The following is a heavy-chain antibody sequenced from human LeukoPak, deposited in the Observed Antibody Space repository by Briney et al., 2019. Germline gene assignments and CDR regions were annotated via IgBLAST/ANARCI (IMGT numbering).Heavy chain of an antibody. J-gene: IGHJ6*03. CDR1: GGSISSSSYY. V-gene: IGHV4-39*07. Sequence: SSETLSLTCTVSGGSISSSSYYWGWIRQPPGKGLEWIGSIYYSGSTYYNPSLKSRVTISVDTSKNQFSLKLSSVTAADTAVYYCARNCPQYCSGGSCYSFYYYYYMDVWGKGTTVTVSS. CDR3: ARNCPQYCSGGSCYSFYYYYYMDV. CDR2: IYYSGST. D-gene: IGHD2-15*01.